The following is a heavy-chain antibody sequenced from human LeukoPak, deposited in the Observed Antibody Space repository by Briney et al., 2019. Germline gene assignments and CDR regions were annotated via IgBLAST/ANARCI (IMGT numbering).Heavy chain of an antibody. J-gene: IGHJ6*02. V-gene: IGHV3-11*01. D-gene: IGHD2-15*01. CDR3: ARTGYCSGGSCFDVGYYGMDV. Sequence: GGSLRLSCAASGFTFSDYYMSWIRQAPGKGLEWVSYISSSGSTIYCADSVKGRFTISRDNAKNSLYLQMNSLRAEDTAVYYCARTGYCSGGSCFDVGYYGMDVWGQGTTVTVSS. CDR1: GFTFSDYY. CDR2: ISSSGSTI.